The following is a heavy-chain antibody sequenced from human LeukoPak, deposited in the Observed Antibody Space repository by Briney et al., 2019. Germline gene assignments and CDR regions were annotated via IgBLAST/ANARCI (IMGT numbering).Heavy chain of an antibody. V-gene: IGHV4-4*07. J-gene: IGHJ4*02. CDR2: IYSTGSP. CDR3: ARGGSAGGIPFDY. D-gene: IGHD2-15*01. Sequence: SETLSLTCSVSGGSIRSYYWSWIRQPAGKGLEWIGRIYSTGSPNYNPSLKSRVAMSVDTSKGQFSLKLTSLTAADTAVYYCARGGSAGGIPFDYWGQGSLVTVSS. CDR1: GGSIRSYY.